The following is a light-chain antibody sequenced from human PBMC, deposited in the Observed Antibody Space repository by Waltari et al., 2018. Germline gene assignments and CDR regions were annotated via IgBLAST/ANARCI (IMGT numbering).Light chain of an antibody. V-gene: IGKV2-30*02. J-gene: IGKJ3*01. CDR2: KVS. CDR3: MQGTHWLS. Sequence: DVVLTQSPLSLPVTLGQPASISCRSSQSLVHSDGNTYLNWFQQRPGQSPRRLMYKVSNRDSGVPDRVSGSGSGTDFTLKISRVEAEDVGIYYCMQGTHWLSFGPGTRVDIK. CDR1: QSLVHSDGNTY.